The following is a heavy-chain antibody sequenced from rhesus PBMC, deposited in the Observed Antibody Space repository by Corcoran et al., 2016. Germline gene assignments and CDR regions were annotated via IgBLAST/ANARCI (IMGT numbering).Heavy chain of an antibody. CDR1: GGSISSNY. J-gene: IGHJ5-1*01. CDR2: IYGRVRSP. CDR3: ARPGIADV. Sequence: QLQLQESGPGLVKPSETLSVTCAVSGGSISSNYWSWIRQPPGKGLEWIGRIYGRVRSPNYNPSRKRRVTLSVDTSKNQRSLKLSSVTAADTAGYYCARPGIADVWGPGVLVTVSS. D-gene: IGHD6-25*01. V-gene: IGHV4-169*01.